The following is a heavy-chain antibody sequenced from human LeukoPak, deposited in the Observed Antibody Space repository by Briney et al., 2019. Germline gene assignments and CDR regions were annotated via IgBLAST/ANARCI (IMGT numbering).Heavy chain of an antibody. CDR2: INAGNGNT. CDR3: ARGEPGSDTAMLNYFDY. CDR1: GYTFTNYA. V-gene: IGHV1-3*01. Sequence: ASVKVSCKASGYTFTNYAIHWVRQAPGQRLEWMGWINAGNGNTKYSQKFQGRVTITRDTSASTAYMELSSLRSEDTAVYYCARGEPGSDTAMLNYFDYWGQGTLVTDSS. J-gene: IGHJ4*02. D-gene: IGHD5-18*01.